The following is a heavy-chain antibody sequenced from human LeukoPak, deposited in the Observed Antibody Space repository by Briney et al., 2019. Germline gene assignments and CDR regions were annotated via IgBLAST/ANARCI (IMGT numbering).Heavy chain of an antibody. J-gene: IGHJ6*02. CDR1: GFTFSSYT. CDR3: ARAQLDGDIETSPRGRMNYFYAMDV. V-gene: IGHV3-21*01. CDR2: ISSSSTYI. D-gene: IGHD5-12*01. Sequence: YPGGSLRLSCAASGFTFSSYTMNWVRQAPGKGLEWVSSISSSSTYIYNADSVEGRFTISGDNPKNSLFLQMNSLRAEDTAVYYCARAQLDGDIETSPRGRMNYFYAMDVWGQGTTVTVSS.